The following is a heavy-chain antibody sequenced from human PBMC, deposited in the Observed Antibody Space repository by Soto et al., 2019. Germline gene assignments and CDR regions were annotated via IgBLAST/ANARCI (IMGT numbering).Heavy chain of an antibody. V-gene: IGHV3-21*06. J-gene: IGHJ4*02. D-gene: IGHD3-16*01. CDR1: GFTFGSFT. CDR2: ISSSSAYI. CDR3: ARDGLTFGGD. Sequence: EVHLVESGGGLVKPGESLTLSCAASGFTFGSFTLNWVRQAPGQGLEWVSSISSSSAYIYYAESVKGRFTISSDNARSTLYLQMNSLRLDDTAVYFCARDGLTFGGDWGQGTLVAVSA.